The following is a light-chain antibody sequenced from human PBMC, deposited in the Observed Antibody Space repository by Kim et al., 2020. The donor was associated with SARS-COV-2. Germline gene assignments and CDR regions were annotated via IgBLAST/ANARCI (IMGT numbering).Light chain of an antibody. CDR2: GNS. CDR3: QSYDSSLSGSYV. J-gene: IGLJ1*01. Sequence: VTISCTGSSSNIGAGYDVHWYQQLPGTAPKLLIYGNSNRPSGVPDRFSGYKSGTSASLSITGLQAEDEADYYCQSYDSSLSGSYVFGTGTKVTVL. V-gene: IGLV1-40*01. CDR1: SSNIGAGYD.